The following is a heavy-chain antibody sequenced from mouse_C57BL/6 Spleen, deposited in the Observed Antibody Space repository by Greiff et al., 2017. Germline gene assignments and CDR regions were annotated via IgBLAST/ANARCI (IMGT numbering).Heavy chain of an antibody. V-gene: IGHV1-5*01. CDR2: IYPGNSDT. Sequence: EVQLLQSGTVLARPGASVKMSCTTSGYTFTSYWMYWVKQRPGQGLEWIGAIYPGNSDTSYNQKFKGKAKLTAVTSASTAYMELSSLSDEDSVVYYCTREDDYDGFLCYAMDYWGQGTSVTVSS. CDR1: GYTFTSYW. D-gene: IGHD2-4*01. CDR3: TREDDYDGFLCYAMDY. J-gene: IGHJ4*01.